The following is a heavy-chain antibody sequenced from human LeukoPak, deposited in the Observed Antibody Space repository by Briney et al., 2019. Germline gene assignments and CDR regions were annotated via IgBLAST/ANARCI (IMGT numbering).Heavy chain of an antibody. V-gene: IGHV3-23*01. J-gene: IGHJ4*02. CDR1: GFIFGNYA. CDR3: AKDQKSIAATGYDY. Sequence: GVSLRLSCAASGFIFGNYAMSWVRQGPGKGLEWVSTISGSGGSTYYADSVKGRFTISRDNSKNTLFLQMNSLRADDTAVYFCAKDQKSIAATGYDYWGQGTLVTVSS. CDR2: ISGSGGST. D-gene: IGHD6-13*01.